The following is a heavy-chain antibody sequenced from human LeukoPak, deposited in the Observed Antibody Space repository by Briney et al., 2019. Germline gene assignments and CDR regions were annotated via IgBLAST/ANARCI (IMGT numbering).Heavy chain of an antibody. Sequence: GGSLRLSCAASGFTFGSYAMSWVRQAPGKGPEWVSTFSRSGSDTYYADSVKGRFTIFRDNSKNALYLQMNGLRAEDTAVYYGAKGSLGRWYYFDFWGQGTLVTVSS. CDR2: FSRSGSDT. CDR3: AKGSLGRWYYFDF. CDR1: GFTFGSYA. D-gene: IGHD5-24*01. V-gene: IGHV3-23*01. J-gene: IGHJ4*02.